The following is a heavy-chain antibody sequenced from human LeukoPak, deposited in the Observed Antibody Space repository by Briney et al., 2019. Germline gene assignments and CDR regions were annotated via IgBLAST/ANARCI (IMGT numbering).Heavy chain of an antibody. CDR3: ARDTVSQNNWFDP. CDR1: GGSISSYY. CDR2: IYYSGST. J-gene: IGHJ5*02. D-gene: IGHD4-17*01. V-gene: IGHV4-59*12. Sequence: SETLSLTCTVSGGSISSYYWSWIRQPPGKGLEWIGYIYYSGSTNYNPSLKSRVTMSVDTSKNQFSLKLSSVTAADTAVYYCARDTVSQNNWFDPWGQGTLVTVSS.